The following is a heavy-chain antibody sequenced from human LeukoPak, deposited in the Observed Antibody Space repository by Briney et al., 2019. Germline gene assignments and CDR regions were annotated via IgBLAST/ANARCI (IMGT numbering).Heavy chain of an antibody. J-gene: IGHJ2*01. CDR3: ARRAYYDSSGFHPTSGYFDL. Sequence: SETLSLTCSVSGGSMFSYYWNWIRQPPGKGLEWIGHIYSSGITNYNPSLRSRGTISVATSRNQFSLRLTSVTAEDTAIYYCARRAYYDSSGFHPTSGYFDLWGRGTLVTVSS. CDR2: IYSSGIT. V-gene: IGHV4-4*08. D-gene: IGHD3-16*01. CDR1: GGSMFSYY.